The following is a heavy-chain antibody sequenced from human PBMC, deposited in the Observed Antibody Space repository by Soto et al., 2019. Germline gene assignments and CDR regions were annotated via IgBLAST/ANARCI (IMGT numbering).Heavy chain of an antibody. J-gene: IGHJ4*02. CDR3: AHTYSSGWYIGPFDY. CDR1: GFSLSTSGVG. Sequence: QITLKESGPSLVKPAQTLTLTCTFSGFSLSTSGVGVGWIRQPPGQALEWLALIYLDDDKRYSPSLKSRITITKDTSKNQVALTMTNMDPVDTATYYCAHTYSSGWYIGPFDYWGQGTLVTVSS. V-gene: IGHV2-5*02. D-gene: IGHD6-19*01. CDR2: IYLDDDK.